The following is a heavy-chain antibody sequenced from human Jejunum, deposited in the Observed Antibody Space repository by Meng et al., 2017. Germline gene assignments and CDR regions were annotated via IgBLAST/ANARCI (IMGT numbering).Heavy chain of an antibody. Sequence: GGSLRLSCAASGFSFGSYEMNWVRQAPGKGLEWVANIKQDGSEKYYVDSVKGRFTISRDNAKNSLYLQMNSLRAEDTAVYYCASSFGSGSYRVAYFNYWGQGTLVTVSS. CDR2: IKQDGSEK. D-gene: IGHD3-10*01. CDR3: ASSFGSGSYRVAYFNY. CDR1: GFSFGSYE. V-gene: IGHV3-7*01. J-gene: IGHJ4*02.